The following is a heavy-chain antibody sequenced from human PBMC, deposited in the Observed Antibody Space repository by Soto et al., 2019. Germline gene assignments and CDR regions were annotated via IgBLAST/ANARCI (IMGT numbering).Heavy chain of an antibody. V-gene: IGHV1-3*01. CDR1: GYTFTSYA. CDR2: INAGNGNT. Sequence: QVQLVQSGAEVKKPGASVKVSCKASGYTFTSYAMHWVRQAPGQRLEWMGWINAGNGNTKYSQKFQGRVTITRHTSASTAYMELSSLRSEDTAVYYCAKSSGYCSSTSCFPGWFDPWGQGTLVTVSS. CDR3: AKSSGYCSSTSCFPGWFDP. D-gene: IGHD2-2*01. J-gene: IGHJ5*02.